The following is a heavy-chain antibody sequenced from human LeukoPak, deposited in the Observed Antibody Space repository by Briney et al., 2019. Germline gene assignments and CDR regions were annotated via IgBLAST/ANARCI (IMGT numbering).Heavy chain of an antibody. CDR2: IAAIGGDT. Sequence: RWSLRLSCAASGFTFSSYAMSWVRQAPGTGLEWVSLIAAIGGDTYYADSVKGRFSISRDNSWNTLYLQMNSLRAEDTAVYYCVKLAGYCTSRTCWYFEYWGQGTLVTVSS. CDR3: VKLAGYCTSRTCWYFEY. D-gene: IGHD2-8*01. CDR1: GFTFSSYA. J-gene: IGHJ4*02. V-gene: IGHV3-23*01.